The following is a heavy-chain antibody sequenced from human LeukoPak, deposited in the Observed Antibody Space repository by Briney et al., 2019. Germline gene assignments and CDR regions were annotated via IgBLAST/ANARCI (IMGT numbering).Heavy chain of an antibody. CDR1: GGSISNYF. J-gene: IGHJ4*02. CDR2: IYHSGST. CDR3: ARDTGYGHFDY. V-gene: IGHV4-30-2*01. Sequence: SETLSLTCTISGGSISNYFWSWIRQPPGKGLEWIGYIYHSGSTYYNPSLKSRVTISVDRSKNQFSLKLSSVTAADTAVYYCARDTGYGHFDYWGQGTLVTVSS. D-gene: IGHD5-18*01.